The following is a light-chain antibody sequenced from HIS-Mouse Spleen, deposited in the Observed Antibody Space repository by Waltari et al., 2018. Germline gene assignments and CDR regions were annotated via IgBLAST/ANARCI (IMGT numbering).Light chain of an antibody. J-gene: IGLJ2*01. Sequence: SYELTQPPSVSVSPGQTARITCSGEALPNKHAYWYQQSSGQAPVLVIYEDSKRPSGIPERFSGSSSGTMATLTISGAQVEDEADYYCYSTDSSGNHRVFGGGTKLTVL. CDR2: EDS. V-gene: IGLV3-10*01. CDR3: YSTDSSGNHRV. CDR1: ALPNKH.